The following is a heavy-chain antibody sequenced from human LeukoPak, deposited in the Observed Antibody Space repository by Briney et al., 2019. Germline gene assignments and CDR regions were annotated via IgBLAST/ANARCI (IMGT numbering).Heavy chain of an antibody. V-gene: IGHV3-48*03. CDR3: ARGGNIGYDYNAFDI. CDR2: ITRSGTTI. CDR1: GFSFSTYE. J-gene: IGHJ3*02. Sequence: GGSLRLSCAASGFSFSTYEMNWVRQAPGKGLEWVSYITRSGTTIYYADSVKGRFTISRDNAKNSLYLQMNSLRAEDTAVYYCARGGNIGYDYNAFDIWGQGTMVTVSS. D-gene: IGHD3-22*01.